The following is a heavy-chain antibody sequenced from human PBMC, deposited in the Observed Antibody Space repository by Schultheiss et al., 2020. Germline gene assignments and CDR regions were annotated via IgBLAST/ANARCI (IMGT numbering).Heavy chain of an antibody. D-gene: IGHD2-2*01. CDR3: ARADCSSTRCYLFLY. J-gene: IGHJ4*02. CDR2: ISGSGGST. CDR1: GFTFSNAW. V-gene: IGHV3-23*01. Sequence: GGSLRLSCAASGFTFSNAWMNWVRQAPGKGLEWVSAISGSGGSTYYADSVKGRFTISRDNSKNTLYLQMNSLRAEDTAVYYCARADCSSTRCYLFLYWGQGTLVTVSS.